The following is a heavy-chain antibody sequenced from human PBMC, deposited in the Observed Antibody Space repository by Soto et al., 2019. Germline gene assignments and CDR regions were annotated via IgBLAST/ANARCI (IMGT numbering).Heavy chain of an antibody. CDR3: ERWIPDAFDI. CDR2: IYYTGPT. J-gene: IGHJ3*02. D-gene: IGHD2-2*03. Sequence: PSETLSLPCTVSAGSLSGFYWSWLRQPPGKGLECIGYIYYTGPTDDSPSLESRVTISMDTSKNQFSLNLTSVTAADTAIYYCERWIPDAFDIWGEGTVVT. CDR1: AGSLSGFY. V-gene: IGHV4-59*08.